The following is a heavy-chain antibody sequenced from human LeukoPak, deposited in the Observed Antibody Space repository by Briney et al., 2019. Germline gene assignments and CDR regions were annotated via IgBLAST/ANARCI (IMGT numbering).Heavy chain of an antibody. D-gene: IGHD3-9*01. V-gene: IGHV4-4*02. Sequence: SETLSLTCAVSGGSISDSNWWTWVRQPPGKGLEWIGQIYHSGSTNYNPSLKSRVTLSVDKSKNHFSLRVESVTAADTAVYYCARGHPDNYDILTGYYKDYFDYWGQGTLVTVSS. CDR3: ARGHPDNYDILTGYYKDYFDY. CDR1: GGSISDSNW. J-gene: IGHJ4*02. CDR2: IYHSGST.